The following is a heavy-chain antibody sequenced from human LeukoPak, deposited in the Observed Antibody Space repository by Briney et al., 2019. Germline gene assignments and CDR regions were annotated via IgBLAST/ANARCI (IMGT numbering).Heavy chain of an antibody. CDR2: INSDGSST. J-gene: IGHJ6*03. V-gene: IGHV3-74*01. Sequence: PGGPLRLSCAASGFTFSSYWMHWVRQAPGKGLVWVSRINSDGSSTSYADSVKGRFTISRDNAKNTLYLQMNSLRAEDTAVYYCAKDPQRGTSPLYYMDVWGKGTTVTVSS. CDR3: AKDPQRGTSPLYYMDV. D-gene: IGHD2-2*01. CDR1: GFTFSSYW.